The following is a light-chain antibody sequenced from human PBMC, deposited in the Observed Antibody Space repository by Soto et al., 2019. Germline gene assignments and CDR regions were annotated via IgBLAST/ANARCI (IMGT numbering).Light chain of an antibody. CDR1: QSVSSSY. CDR3: QQYHNWPA. J-gene: IGKJ1*01. CDR2: GAS. Sequence: ESVLTQSPGTLSLSPGERAALSCRASQSVSSSYLAWYQQKPGQAPRLLIYGASSRATGIPARFRGSGSGTEFTLTISDLQSEDFAVYYCQQYHNWPAFGQGTKVDIK. V-gene: IGKV3D-15*01.